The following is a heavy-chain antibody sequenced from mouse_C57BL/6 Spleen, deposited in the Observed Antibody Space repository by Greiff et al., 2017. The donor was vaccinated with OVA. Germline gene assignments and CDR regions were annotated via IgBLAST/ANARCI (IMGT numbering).Heavy chain of an antibody. J-gene: IGHJ1*03. Sequence: QVQLQQPGAELVKPGASVKLSCKASGYTFTSYWMHWVKQRPGQGLEWIGMIHPNSGSTNYNEKFKSKATLTVDKSSSTAYMQLSSLTSEDSAVYYVARGGGFHWYFDVWGTGTTVTVSS. CDR3: ARGGGFHWYFDV. V-gene: IGHV1-64*01. CDR2: IHPNSGST. CDR1: GYTFTSYW.